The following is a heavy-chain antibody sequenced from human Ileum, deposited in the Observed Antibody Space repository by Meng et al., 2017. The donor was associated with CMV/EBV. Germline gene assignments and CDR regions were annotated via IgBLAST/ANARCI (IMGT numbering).Heavy chain of an antibody. D-gene: IGHD3-10*01. CDR3: ARAAARGVPVDL. CDR2: IHPTGTT. CDR1: GGSLTSYY. Sequence: VHLQEPGPRLLPPSETLSLTCTVPGGSLTSYYWTWIRQPAGKGLEWIGRIHPTGTTDDNPSLRSRVSMSLDKSKNQFSLKLTSVTAADTAVYYCARAAARGVPVDLWGQGTLVTVSS. V-gene: IGHV4-4*07. J-gene: IGHJ5*02.